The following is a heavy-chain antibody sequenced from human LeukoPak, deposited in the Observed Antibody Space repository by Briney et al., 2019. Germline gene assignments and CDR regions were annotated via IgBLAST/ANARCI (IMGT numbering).Heavy chain of an antibody. Sequence: EASVKVSCKATGYTFTGYYMHWVRQAPGQGLEWMGWINPNSGGTNYAQKFQGRVTMTRETSISTAYMELSRLRSDDTAVYYCARGTALLLWFGELLDIDYWGQGTLVTVSS. CDR3: ARGTALLLWFGELLDIDY. J-gene: IGHJ4*02. CDR1: GYTFTGYY. V-gene: IGHV1-2*02. D-gene: IGHD3-10*01. CDR2: INPNSGGT.